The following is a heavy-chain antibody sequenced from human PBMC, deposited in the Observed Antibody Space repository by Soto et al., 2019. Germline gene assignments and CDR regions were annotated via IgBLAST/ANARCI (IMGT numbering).Heavy chain of an antibody. CDR1: GYTFTTYG. Sequence: QVQRVQSGAEVKKPGASVKVSCKASGYTFTTYGITWVRQAPGQGLEWMGWISAYSGNTNYAQKLQGRLTVTTDTSTNTAYMDLRSRRSDDTAVDYCARVVKAGDYGDYGRYYFDYWGHGTLVTVSS. V-gene: IGHV1-18*04. J-gene: IGHJ4*01. CDR2: ISAYSGNT. CDR3: ARVVKAGDYGDYGRYYFDY. D-gene: IGHD4-17*01.